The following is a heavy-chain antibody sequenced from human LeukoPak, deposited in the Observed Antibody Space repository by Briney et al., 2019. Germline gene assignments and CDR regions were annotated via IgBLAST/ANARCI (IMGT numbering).Heavy chain of an antibody. V-gene: IGHV3-23*01. J-gene: IGHJ4*02. CDR2: ISGSGGST. CDR3: AKGSYYDILYYFDY. Sequence: GGSLRLSCAASGFTFSSYAMTWVRQAPGKGLEWVSAISGSGGSTYYADSVKGRFTISRDNSKNTLYLQMNSLRAEDTAVYYCAKGSYYDILYYFDYWGQGTLVTVSS. D-gene: IGHD3-9*01. CDR1: GFTFSSYA.